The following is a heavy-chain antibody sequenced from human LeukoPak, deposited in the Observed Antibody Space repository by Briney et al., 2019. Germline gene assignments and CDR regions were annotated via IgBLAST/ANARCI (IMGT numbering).Heavy chain of an antibody. J-gene: IGHJ4*02. CDR1: GGTFSSYA. D-gene: IGHD1/OR15-1a*01. CDR2: IIPILGIA. V-gene: IGHV1-69*04. Sequence: SVKVSCKASGGTFSSYAISWVRQAPGQGLEWMGRIIPILGIANCAQKFQGRVTITADKSTSTAYMELSSLRSGDTAVYYCAGQGEQIAVDYWGQGTLVTVSS. CDR3: AGQGEQIAVDY.